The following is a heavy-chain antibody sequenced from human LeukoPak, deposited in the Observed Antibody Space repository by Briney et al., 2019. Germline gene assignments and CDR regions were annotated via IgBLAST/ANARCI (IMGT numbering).Heavy chain of an antibody. D-gene: IGHD5-24*01. Sequence: SETLSLTCTVSGGSISSSSYYWGWSRQPPGKGLEWIGSIYYSGSTYYNPSLKRRVTISVDTSKNQFSLKLSSVTAADTAVYYCARRLSMATIVGFDYWGQGTLVTVSS. CDR2: IYYSGST. CDR3: ARRLSMATIVGFDY. V-gene: IGHV4-39*01. CDR1: GGSISSSSYY. J-gene: IGHJ4*02.